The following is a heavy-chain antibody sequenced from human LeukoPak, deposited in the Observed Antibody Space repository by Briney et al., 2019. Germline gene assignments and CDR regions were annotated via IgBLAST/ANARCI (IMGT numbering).Heavy chain of an antibody. CDR1: GGSFSGYY. D-gene: IGHD1-26*01. J-gene: IGHJ3*02. Sequence: SETLSLTCAVYGGSFSGYYWSWIRQPPGKGLEWIGEINHSGSTNYNPSLKSRVTISVDTSKNQFSLKLSSVTAADTAVYYCARGGGRGSSTPADAFDIWGQGTMVTVSS. CDR2: INHSGST. V-gene: IGHV4-34*01. CDR3: ARGGGRGSSTPADAFDI.